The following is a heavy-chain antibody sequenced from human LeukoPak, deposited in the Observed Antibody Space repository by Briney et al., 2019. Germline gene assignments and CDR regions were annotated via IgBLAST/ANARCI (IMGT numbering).Heavy chain of an antibody. CDR1: GFTFSNYG. Sequence: PGGSLRLSCAASGFTFSNYGMSWVRQAPGKGLEWVSTISGGDGSTYYAVSVKGRFTISRDNSKNTVYLQMDSLRAEDTAVYYCAKSGLNRFDYWGQGTLVTVSS. J-gene: IGHJ4*02. D-gene: IGHD2-15*01. CDR3: AKSGLNRFDY. V-gene: IGHV3-23*01. CDR2: ISGGDGST.